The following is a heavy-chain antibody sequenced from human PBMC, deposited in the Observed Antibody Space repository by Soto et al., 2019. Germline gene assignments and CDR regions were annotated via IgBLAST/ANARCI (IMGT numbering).Heavy chain of an antibody. CDR2: IYYSGST. D-gene: IGHD4-17*01. Sequence: LSLTCTVSGGSISSGVYYWSWIRQHPGKGLEWIGYIYYSGSTYYNPSLKSRVTISVDTSKNQFSLKLSSVTAADTAVYYCARIRTTVLYYFDYWGQGTLVTVSS. CDR1: GGSISSGVYY. J-gene: IGHJ4*02. CDR3: ARIRTTVLYYFDY. V-gene: IGHV4-31*03.